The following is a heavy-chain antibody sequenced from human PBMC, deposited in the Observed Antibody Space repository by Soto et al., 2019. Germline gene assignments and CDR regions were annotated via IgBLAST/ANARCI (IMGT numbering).Heavy chain of an antibody. CDR2: IHHSGGT. V-gene: IGHV4-4*02. D-gene: IGHD3-3*01. CDR1: GDSISSHDW. J-gene: IGHJ4*02. CDR3: VQNGYYSLES. Sequence: QVHLQESGPGLVTPSGTLSLTCTVSGDSISSHDWWSWVRQPPGKAMEWIGEIHHSGGTNYKPSLRSRLTIPVDNSKNHFSVKLSSVTAADTAIYYCVQNGYYSLESWGQGTPVTVSS.